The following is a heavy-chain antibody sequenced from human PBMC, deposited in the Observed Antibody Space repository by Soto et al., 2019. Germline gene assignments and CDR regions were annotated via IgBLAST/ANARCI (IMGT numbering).Heavy chain of an antibody. Sequence: GPLRLSCAAYVFTFSTYNMNWVRQAPGKGLEWVSFISTSEDTIFYADSVKGRFTISRDDAKNSLFLQMNSLRDEDTAVYYCTRVRGNFQSDSWGQGTLVTVSS. D-gene: IGHD1-26*01. V-gene: IGHV3-48*02. CDR2: ISTSEDTI. CDR1: VFTFSTYN. J-gene: IGHJ4*02. CDR3: TRVRGNFQSDS.